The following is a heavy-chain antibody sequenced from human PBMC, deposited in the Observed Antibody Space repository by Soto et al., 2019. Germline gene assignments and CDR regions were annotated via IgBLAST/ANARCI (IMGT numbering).Heavy chain of an antibody. CDR2: ISGSGGST. D-gene: IGHD5-12*01. J-gene: IGHJ6*02. Sequence: GPSLRLSCAPSGFTLGRYGMTWVRRDTGKGLEWVSAISGSGGSTYYANSVKGRFTISRDNSKNTLYLQMNSLRAEDTAVYYCARVRSGYERMDVWGQGTTVTVSS. V-gene: IGHV3-23*01. CDR1: GFTLGRYG. CDR3: ARVRSGYERMDV.